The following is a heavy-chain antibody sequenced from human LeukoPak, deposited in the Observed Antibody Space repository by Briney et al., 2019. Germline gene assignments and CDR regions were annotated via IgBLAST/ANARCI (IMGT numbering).Heavy chain of an antibody. CDR3: ASNYYGSGSFYVHY. Sequence: PSETLSLTCAVSGGSLSNGGYSWSWIRQPPGKGLEWIGLIYHSGTTHYNPSLKSRLTFSLDKSKNQFSLKLTSVTAADTALYYCASNYYGSGSFYVHYWGQGTLVTVSS. CDR1: GGSLSNGGYS. J-gene: IGHJ4*02. D-gene: IGHD3-10*01. CDR2: IYHSGTT. V-gene: IGHV4-30-2*01.